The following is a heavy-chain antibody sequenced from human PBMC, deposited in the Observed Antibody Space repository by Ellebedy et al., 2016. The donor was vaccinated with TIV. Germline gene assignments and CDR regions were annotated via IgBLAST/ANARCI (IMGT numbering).Heavy chain of an antibody. CDR1: GGSFSGYY. J-gene: IGHJ4*02. Sequence: MPSETLSLTCAVYGGSFSGYYWSWIRQPPGKGLEWIGEINHSGSTNYNPSLKSRVTISVDTSKNQFSLKLSSVTAADTAVYYCARREGYYGSGSYYANWGQGTLVTVSS. D-gene: IGHD3-10*01. CDR2: INHSGST. CDR3: ARREGYYGSGSYYAN. V-gene: IGHV4-34*01.